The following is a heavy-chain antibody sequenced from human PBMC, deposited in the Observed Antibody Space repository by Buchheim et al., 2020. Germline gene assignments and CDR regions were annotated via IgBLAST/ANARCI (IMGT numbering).Heavy chain of an antibody. Sequence: EVQLVESGGGLVKPGGSLRLSCAASGFTFTNAWMTWVRQGPGKGLEWVGRIESKSDGGATDYAVLVKDRFTISRDDSKKMVYLQMNSLEIEDTAVYYCTTRDVYKADYYMDVWGKGT. CDR3: TTRDVYKADYYMDV. D-gene: IGHD5-24*01. J-gene: IGHJ6*03. CDR1: GFTFTNAW. CDR2: IESKSDGGAT. V-gene: IGHV3-15*04.